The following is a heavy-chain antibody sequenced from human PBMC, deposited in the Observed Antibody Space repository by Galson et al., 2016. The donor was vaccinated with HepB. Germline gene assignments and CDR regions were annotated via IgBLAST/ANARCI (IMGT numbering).Heavy chain of an antibody. V-gene: IGHV1-2*04. CDR1: GYTFTGYY. CDR2: ININSGDT. J-gene: IGHJ6*02. Sequence: SVKVSCKASGYTFTGYYMHWVRQAPGQGLEWVGRININSGDTIYAQNFQGWVTMTRDTSISTAYMELKRLRSDDTAVYYCARGDYYYGMDVWGQGTTVTVSS. CDR3: ARGDYYYGMDV.